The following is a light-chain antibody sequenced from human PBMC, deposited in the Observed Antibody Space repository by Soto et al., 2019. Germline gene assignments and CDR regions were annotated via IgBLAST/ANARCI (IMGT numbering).Light chain of an antibody. J-gene: IGKJ1*01. V-gene: IGKV3-15*01. CDR1: QNISSY. CDR2: GAS. Sequence: EILMTQSPACLSVSPGERATLTCRASQNISSYLAWYQQKPGKAPRLLIYGASTRDTGIPARFSGSGSGTEFTLTISSLQPEDFAVYYCHQYNSSPRTFGQGTKVDIK. CDR3: HQYNSSPRT.